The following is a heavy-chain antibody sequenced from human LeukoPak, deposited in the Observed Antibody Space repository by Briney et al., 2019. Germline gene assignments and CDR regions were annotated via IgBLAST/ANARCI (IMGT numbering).Heavy chain of an antibody. D-gene: IGHD3-22*01. CDR2: INHRGST. V-gene: IGHV4-34*01. Sequence: PSETLSLTCGVYGGSFSGYYWTWIRQPPWKGLEWIGEINHRGSTNYNPSLKSRVTISVDTSKNQFSLKLNSVTAADTAVYYCAREARGRYDSSGYYGYWGQGTLVTVSS. CDR1: GGSFSGYY. J-gene: IGHJ4*02. CDR3: AREARGRYDSSGYYGY.